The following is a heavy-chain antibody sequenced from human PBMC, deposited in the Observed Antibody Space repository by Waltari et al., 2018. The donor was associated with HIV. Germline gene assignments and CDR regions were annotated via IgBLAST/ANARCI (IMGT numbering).Heavy chain of an antibody. CDR1: GDTFTTYF. Sequence: QTLLVQSASEVRSRGASVTLPCKTSGDTFTTYFISWSRPAPGQGRAGLGRINPARGDTTFSQTFQTRVAMTRDTSSASAYMELTRLTAADTAVYFCARGEDVSLTHLPPGYRLQFWGQGSLVSVSS. J-gene: IGHJ4*02. D-gene: IGHD1-26*01. CDR2: INPARGDT. V-gene: IGHV1-2*06. CDR3: ARGEDVSLTHLPPGYRLQF.